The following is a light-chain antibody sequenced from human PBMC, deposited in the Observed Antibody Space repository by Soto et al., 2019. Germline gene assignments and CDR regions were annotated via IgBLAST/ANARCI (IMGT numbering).Light chain of an antibody. J-gene: IGLJ3*02. Sequence: SYELTQPPSVSVSPGQTASITCSGDKLGEKYASWYQQKPGQSPVLVIHQDSKRPSGIPERFSGSNSGNTATLTISGTQTMDEADYYCQAWDSSTVVFGGGTKVTVL. CDR2: QDS. V-gene: IGLV3-1*01. CDR3: QAWDSSTVV. CDR1: KLGEKY.